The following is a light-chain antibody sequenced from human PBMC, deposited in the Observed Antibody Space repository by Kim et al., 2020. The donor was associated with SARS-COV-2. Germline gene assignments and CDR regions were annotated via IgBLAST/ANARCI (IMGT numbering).Light chain of an antibody. CDR2: GRN. J-gene: IGLJ3*02. CDR1: SLRNYY. CDR3: NSRDSSGNHLV. Sequence: ALGQTVRINCQGDSLRNYYASWYQQKPRQAPVVVIYGRNDRPSGIPDRFSGSNSGNTASLTITGAQAEDEADYYCNSRDSSGNHLVFGGGTQLTVL. V-gene: IGLV3-19*01.